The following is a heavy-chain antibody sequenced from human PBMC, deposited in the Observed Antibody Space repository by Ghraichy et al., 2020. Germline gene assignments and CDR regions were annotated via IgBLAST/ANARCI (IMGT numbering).Heavy chain of an antibody. CDR1: GFTFSDHY. Sequence: GESLNISCAASGFTFSDHYIDWVRQAPGKGLEWVGRIRTTAKSYTTDYATSVKGRFTVSRDDSQNSLYLQMNSLKTEDTAVYHCVRVSSGTSNLYFDYWGQGILVTVSS. CDR3: VRVSSGTSNLYFDY. CDR2: IRTTAKSYTT. V-gene: IGHV3-72*01. J-gene: IGHJ4*02. D-gene: IGHD1-26*01.